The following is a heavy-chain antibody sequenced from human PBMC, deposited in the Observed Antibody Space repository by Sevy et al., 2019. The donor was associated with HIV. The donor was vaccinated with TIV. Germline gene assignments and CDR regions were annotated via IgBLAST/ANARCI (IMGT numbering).Heavy chain of an antibody. J-gene: IGHJ5*02. D-gene: IGHD5-12*01. CDR1: GASMRSGTYY. Sequence: SETLSLTCTVSGASMRSGTYYWSWIRQHPGKGLEWIGYIYYTGSTYYNPSLKSRVIISLDASKNQFPLKLSSVTAADTAVYYCARGRLIVAREGWFDPWGQGTLVTVSS. CDR3: ARGRLIVAREGWFDP. V-gene: IGHV4-31*03. CDR2: IYYTGST.